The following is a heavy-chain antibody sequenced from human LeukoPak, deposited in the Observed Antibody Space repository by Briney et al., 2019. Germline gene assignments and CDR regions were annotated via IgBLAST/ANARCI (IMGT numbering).Heavy chain of an antibody. D-gene: IGHD3-22*01. J-gene: IGHJ4*02. V-gene: IGHV3-23*01. CDR2: ISDSGDRT. Sequence: PGGSLRLSCAASGFTFYAYDMTWVRQTPGKGLEWVSGISDSGDRTYYADSVKGRFTISRDNSKHTLSLQMSSLRAEDTAHYYCAKKKGIGYYPLHYWGQGTLVTVSS. CDR1: GFTFYAYD. CDR3: AKKKGIGYYPLHY.